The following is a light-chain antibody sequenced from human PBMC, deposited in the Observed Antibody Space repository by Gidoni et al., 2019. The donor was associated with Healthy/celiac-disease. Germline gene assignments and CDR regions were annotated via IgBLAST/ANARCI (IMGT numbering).Light chain of an antibody. CDR3: QQYYSFPRT. Sequence: VIWMTQSPSLPSASTGDRVTISCRMSQCISSYLAWYQQKPGKAPELLIYAASTLQSGVPSRFSGSGSGTDFTLTISCLQSEDFATYYCQQYYSFPRTFGQGTKVEIK. J-gene: IGKJ1*01. CDR1: QCISSY. V-gene: IGKV1D-8*03. CDR2: AAS.